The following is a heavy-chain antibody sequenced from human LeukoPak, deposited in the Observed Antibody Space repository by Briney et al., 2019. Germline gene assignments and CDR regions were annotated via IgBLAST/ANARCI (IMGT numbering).Heavy chain of an antibody. CDR1: GYSISSGYY. J-gene: IGHJ4*02. CDR3: ARDMDIVVVPAASDY. D-gene: IGHD2-2*03. CDR2: IYHSGST. V-gene: IGHV4-38-2*02. Sequence: SETLSLTCTVSGYSISSGYYWGWIRQPPGKGLEWIGSIYHSGSTYYNPSLKSRVTISVDTSKNQFSLKLSSVTAADTAVYYCARDMDIVVVPAASDYWGQGTLVTVSS.